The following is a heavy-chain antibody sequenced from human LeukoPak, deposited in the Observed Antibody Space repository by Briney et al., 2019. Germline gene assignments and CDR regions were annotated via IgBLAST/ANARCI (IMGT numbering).Heavy chain of an antibody. CDR3: ARGRDNWNYVGKNWFDP. CDR1: GFTFSSYA. D-gene: IGHD1-7*01. V-gene: IGHV3-30-3*01. J-gene: IGHJ5*02. Sequence: AGGSLRLSCAASGFTFSSYAMHWVRQAPGKGLEWVAVISYDGSNKYYADSVKGRFTISRDNSKNTLYLQMNSLRAEDTAVYYCARGRDNWNYVGKNWFDPWGQGTLVTVPS. CDR2: ISYDGSNK.